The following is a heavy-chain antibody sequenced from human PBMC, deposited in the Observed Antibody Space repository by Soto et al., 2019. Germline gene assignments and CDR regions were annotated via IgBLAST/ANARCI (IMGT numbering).Heavy chain of an antibody. D-gene: IGHD1-26*01. V-gene: IGHV3-53*01. CDR2: IYKGGTT. CDR3: ASTWDSATYYYFDY. J-gene: IGHJ4*02. CDR1: GFTVSSHY. Sequence: EVQLAESGGGLIQPGGSLRLSCAASGFTVSSHYMSWVRQGPGKGLEWVSVIYKGGTTYYADSVKGRFTISRDNSKNTVFLQKNSLRAEDTAVYYCASTWDSATYYYFDYWGQGTLVTVSS.